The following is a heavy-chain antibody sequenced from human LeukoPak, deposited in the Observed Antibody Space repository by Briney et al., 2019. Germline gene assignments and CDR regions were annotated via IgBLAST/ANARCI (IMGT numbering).Heavy chain of an antibody. D-gene: IGHD2-15*01. CDR1: GYTFTSYY. V-gene: IGHV1-46*01. CDR2: INPSGGST. Sequence: ASVKVSCKASGYTFTSYYMHWVRQAPGQGLEWMGIINPSGGSTSYAQKFQGRVTITADESTSTAYMELSSLRSEDTAVYYCAGGGSRYYYYGMDVWGQGTTVTVSS. J-gene: IGHJ6*02. CDR3: AGGGSRYYYYGMDV.